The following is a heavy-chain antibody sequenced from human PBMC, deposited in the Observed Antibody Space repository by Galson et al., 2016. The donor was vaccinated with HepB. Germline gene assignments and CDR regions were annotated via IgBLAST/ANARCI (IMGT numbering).Heavy chain of an antibody. CDR2: IISETDGGTT. CDR1: GSTFSDAW. CDR3: TTDRRYKGYSGHNPYYYYYGMDV. V-gene: IGHV3-15*01. J-gene: IGHJ6*02. D-gene: IGHD5-12*01. Sequence: SLRLSCAASGSTFSDAWMSWVRQAPGKGLEWVGRIISETDGGTTDYAAPVKGRFTISRDGSKNTLYLQMNSLKAEDTAVYYCTTDRRYKGYSGHNPYYYYYGMDVWGQGTTVTVSS.